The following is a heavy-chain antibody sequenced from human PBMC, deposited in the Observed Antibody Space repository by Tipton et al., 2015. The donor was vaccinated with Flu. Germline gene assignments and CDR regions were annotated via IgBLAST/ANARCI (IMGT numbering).Heavy chain of an antibody. J-gene: IGHJ4*02. V-gene: IGHV4-59*01. Sequence: TLSLTCTVSGGSISGYYWSWIRQPPGKGLEWIAYIYYSGSTHYNPSLKSRVTISVDMSKNQFSLKLNSVAAADTAVYYCARGPGYYFDYWGQGTLVTVSS. CDR3: ARGPGYYFDY. CDR2: IYYSGST. CDR1: GGSISGYY.